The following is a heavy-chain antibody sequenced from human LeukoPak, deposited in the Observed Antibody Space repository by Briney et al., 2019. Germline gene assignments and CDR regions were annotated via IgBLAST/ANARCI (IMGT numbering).Heavy chain of an antibody. J-gene: IGHJ4*02. Sequence: GGSLRLSCAVSGFSFSDYYMDWVRQAPGKGPEWVSYISGSGNTIYYADSVKGRFTISRDNAKNSLYLQMNSLRAEDTAVYYCAREHDYDSSGYYTGYFDYWGQGTLVTVSS. CDR3: AREHDYDSSGYYTGYFDY. CDR2: ISGSGNTI. V-gene: IGHV3-11*04. D-gene: IGHD3-22*01. CDR1: GFSFSDYY.